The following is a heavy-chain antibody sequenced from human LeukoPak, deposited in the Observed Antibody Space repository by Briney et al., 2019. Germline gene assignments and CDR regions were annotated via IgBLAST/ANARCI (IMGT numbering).Heavy chain of an antibody. J-gene: IGHJ4*02. D-gene: IGHD5-24*01. CDR2: IYYSGST. CDR1: GGSISSSSYY. Sequence: PSDTLSLTCTVPGGSISSSSYYWGWIRQPPGRGLEWIGSIYYSGSTYYNPSIKSRVTISVDTSKNQFSLKLSSVTAADTAVYYCARLPRDGYNYYYWGQGTLVTVSS. V-gene: IGHV4-39*01. CDR3: ARLPRDGYNYYY.